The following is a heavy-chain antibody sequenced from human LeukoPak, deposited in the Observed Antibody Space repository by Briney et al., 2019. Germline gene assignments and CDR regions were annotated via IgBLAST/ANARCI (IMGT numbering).Heavy chain of an antibody. V-gene: IGHV3-53*01. Sequence: GGSLRLSCAASGFTFSSYAMSWVRQAPGKGLEWVSVIYSAGSTYYADSVKGRFTISRDNSKNTLYLQMNSLRAEDTAVYYCASADGVSYYYGMDVWGQGTTVTVSS. CDR3: ASADGVSYYYGMDV. D-gene: IGHD2-8*01. CDR1: GFTFSSYA. CDR2: IYSAGST. J-gene: IGHJ6*02.